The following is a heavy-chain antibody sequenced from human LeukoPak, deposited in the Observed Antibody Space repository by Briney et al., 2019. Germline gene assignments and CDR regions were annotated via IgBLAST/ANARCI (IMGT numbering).Heavy chain of an antibody. CDR2: INHSGST. Sequence: AETLSLTCAAYGGTFSGYYWSWIRQPPGKGLEWIGEINHSGSTNYNASLKSRVTISANTSKNQFSLKLSTMTAADTPVYFCARWAGYNSGWFLPYFDYWGQGTLVTVSS. D-gene: IGHD6-19*01. CDR3: ARWAGYNSGWFLPYFDY. CDR1: GGTFSGYY. J-gene: IGHJ4*02. V-gene: IGHV4-34*01.